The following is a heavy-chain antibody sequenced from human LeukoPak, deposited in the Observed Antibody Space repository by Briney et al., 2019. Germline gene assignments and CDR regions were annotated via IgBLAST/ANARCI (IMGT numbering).Heavy chain of an antibody. CDR3: ARDATIKYYGSGSYYPD. V-gene: IGHV4-59*01. CDR1: GGSISSYY. CDR2: IYYSGST. J-gene: IGHJ4*02. D-gene: IGHD3-10*01. Sequence: LETLSLTCTVSGGSISSYYWSWIRQPPGKGLEWIGYIYYSGSTNYNPSLKSRVTISVDTSKNQFSLKLSSVTAADTAVYYCARDATIKYYGSGSYYPDWGQGTLVTVSS.